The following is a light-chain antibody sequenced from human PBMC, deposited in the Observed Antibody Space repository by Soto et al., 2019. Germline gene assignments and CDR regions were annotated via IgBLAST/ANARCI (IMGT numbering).Light chain of an antibody. CDR2: GAS. V-gene: IGKV3-15*01. J-gene: IGKJ5*01. CDR1: QSVRSN. CDR3: QQYNTWPPIT. Sequence: EVVMRQSPATLSVSPGEGATLSCRASQSVRSNLAWYQQRPGQAPRLLIYGASTRATGLPARFSGSGSGTDFTLTISSLQSEDFAVYYCQQYNTWPPITFGQGTRLEIK.